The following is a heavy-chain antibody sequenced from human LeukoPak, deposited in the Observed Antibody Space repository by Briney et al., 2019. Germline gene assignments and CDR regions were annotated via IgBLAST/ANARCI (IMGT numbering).Heavy chain of an antibody. CDR2: ISSDGSNK. CDR1: GFTFSIYA. CDR3: AKGTRYDLGYHDY. V-gene: IGHV3-30-3*01. J-gene: IGHJ4*02. Sequence: GGSLRLSCAASGFTFSIYAMHWVRQAPGKGLEWVAFISSDGSNKYYADSVKGRFTISRDNSKNTLYLQMNSLRAEDTAVYYCAKGTRYDLGYHDYWGQGTLVTVSS. D-gene: IGHD3-3*01.